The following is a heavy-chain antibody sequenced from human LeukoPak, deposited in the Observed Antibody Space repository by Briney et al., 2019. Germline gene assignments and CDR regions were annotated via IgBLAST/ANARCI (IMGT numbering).Heavy chain of an antibody. V-gene: IGHV3-23*01. CDR1: GFTFSSYA. Sequence: GGSLRLSCAASGFTFSSYAMSWVRQAPGKGLEWVSAISGSGGSTYYADSVKGRFTISRDNSKNTLYLQMNSLRAEDTAVYYCAKAPLVVVVPAANHYFDYWGQGTLVTVSS. D-gene: IGHD2-2*01. J-gene: IGHJ4*02. CDR3: AKAPLVVVVPAANHYFDY. CDR2: ISGSGGST.